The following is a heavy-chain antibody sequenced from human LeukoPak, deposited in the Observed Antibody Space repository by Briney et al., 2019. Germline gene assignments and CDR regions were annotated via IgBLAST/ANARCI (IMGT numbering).Heavy chain of an antibody. J-gene: IGHJ4*02. CDR1: GFTFSSYE. V-gene: IGHV3-48*03. Sequence: PGGSLRLSCAASGFTFSSYEMNWVRQAPGKGLEWASYISSSGSTIYYADSVKGRFTISRDNSKNTLYLQMNSLRAEDTAVYYCARDLSLRGGYDYWGQGTLVTVSS. CDR2: ISSSGSTI. CDR3: ARDLSLRGGYDY. D-gene: IGHD3-10*01.